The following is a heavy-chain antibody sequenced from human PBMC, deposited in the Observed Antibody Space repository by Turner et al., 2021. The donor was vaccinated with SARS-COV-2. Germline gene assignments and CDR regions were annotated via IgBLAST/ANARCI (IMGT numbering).Heavy chain of an antibody. CDR1: GFTFSSYA. CDR3: AKDGYDGIYCSGGSCYSGWFDS. CDR2: ISGSGGST. Sequence: EVQLLESGGGLVQPGGSLRLSCAASGFTFSSYAMSWVRQAPWKGLEWVSAISGSGGSTYYADSVKGRFTISRDNSKNTLYLQMNSLRAEDTAVYYCAKDGYDGIYCSGGSCYSGWFDSWGQGTLVTVSS. D-gene: IGHD2-15*01. V-gene: IGHV3-23*01. J-gene: IGHJ5*01.